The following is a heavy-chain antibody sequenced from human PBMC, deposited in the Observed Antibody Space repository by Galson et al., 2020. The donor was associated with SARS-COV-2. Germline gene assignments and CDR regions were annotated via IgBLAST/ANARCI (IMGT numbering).Heavy chain of an antibody. CDR2: IYQSGAT. Sequence: SETLSLTCAVSGASISGLGYSWGWIRQAPGEGLEWIGYIYQSGATHYNPSLKSRLTIAVDRPNNQFSLKLTSVTAADTAVYYCARRDLGDKGAMDVWGQGTTVTVSS. J-gene: IGHJ6*02. CDR3: ARRDLGDKGAMDV. CDR1: GASISGLGYS. D-gene: IGHD3-10*01. V-gene: IGHV4-30-2*01.